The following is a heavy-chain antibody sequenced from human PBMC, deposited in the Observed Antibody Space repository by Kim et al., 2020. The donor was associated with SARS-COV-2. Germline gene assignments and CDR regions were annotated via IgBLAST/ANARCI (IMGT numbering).Heavy chain of an antibody. Sequence: SVKVSCKASGGTFSSYAISWVRQAPGQGLEWMGGIIPIFGTANYAQKFQGRVTITADESTSTAYMELSSLRSEDTAVYYCARDQGYSSSYYYYYGMDVWGQGTTVTVSS. CDR3: ARDQGYSSSYYYYYGMDV. V-gene: IGHV1-69*13. CDR2: IIPIFGTA. CDR1: GGTFSSYA. J-gene: IGHJ6*02. D-gene: IGHD6-13*01.